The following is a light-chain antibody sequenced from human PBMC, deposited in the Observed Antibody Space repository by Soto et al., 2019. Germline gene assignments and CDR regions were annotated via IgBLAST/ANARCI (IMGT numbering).Light chain of an antibody. V-gene: IGKV3-15*01. CDR1: QSVSSK. J-gene: IGKJ5*01. CDR2: GAS. Sequence: EIVFTHSPGTLSLSPGERATLSCRASQSVSSKLAWYQQKPGQAPRLLIYGASTRATGIPARFSGSGSGTEFTLTISSLQSEDFEVYYCQQYNNWSPITFGQGTRLAI. CDR3: QQYNNWSPIT.